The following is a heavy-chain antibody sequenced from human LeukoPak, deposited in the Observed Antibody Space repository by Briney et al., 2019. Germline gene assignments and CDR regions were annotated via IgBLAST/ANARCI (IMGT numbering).Heavy chain of an antibody. Sequence: GGSLRLSCAASGFTFSYYTMSWVRQAPGKGLEWVSSISSTGGSIYYADSVKGRFTISRDNAKNSLHLQMSSLRVEDTAVYYCARDDVAWNDVHWFDPWGQGTLVTVSS. J-gene: IGHJ5*02. CDR2: ISSTGGSI. D-gene: IGHD1-1*01. CDR3: ARDDVAWNDVHWFDP. V-gene: IGHV3-21*01. CDR1: GFTFSYYT.